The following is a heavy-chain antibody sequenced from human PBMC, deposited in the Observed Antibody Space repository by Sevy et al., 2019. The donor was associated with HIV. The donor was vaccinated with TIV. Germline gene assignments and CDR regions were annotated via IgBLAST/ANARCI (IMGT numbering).Heavy chain of an antibody. CDR2: INLSGGST. CDR1: GYTFSNSY. Sequence: ASVKVSCKASGYTFSNSYVHWVRQAPGQGFEWMGIINLSGGSTFYSQKFQGRVTVTRDTSTSTVYMELNSLRSEDTAVYYCARDRGNIGEKTEHFDYWGQGTLVTVSS. CDR3: ARDRGNIGEKTEHFDY. D-gene: IGHD3-10*01. V-gene: IGHV1-46*01. J-gene: IGHJ4*02.